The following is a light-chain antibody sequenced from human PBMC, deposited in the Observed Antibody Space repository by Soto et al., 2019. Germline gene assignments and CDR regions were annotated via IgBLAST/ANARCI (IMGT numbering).Light chain of an antibody. V-gene: IGKV1-9*01. CDR1: QDIMNY. J-gene: IGKJ1*01. Sequence: IQLTHSPSSLSASVVYIVTVTFRSSQDIMNYLALYQQKPGKAPKLLICDASTLYSGVPSRFSGSGSGTVFTLTISGLQPEDFAAYYCQKLNIYPLNFGQGTKVDIK. CDR2: DAS. CDR3: QKLNIYPLN.